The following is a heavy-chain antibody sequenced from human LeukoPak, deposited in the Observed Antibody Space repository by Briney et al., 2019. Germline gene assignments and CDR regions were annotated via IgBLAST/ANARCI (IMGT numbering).Heavy chain of an antibody. D-gene: IGHD3-16*01. V-gene: IGHV3-23*01. CDR3: AKDIDLTYYFDY. CDR2: ISGSGGST. Sequence: GGSLRLSCAASGFTFSSYAMSWVRQAPGKGLEWVSAISGSGGSTYYADSVKGRFTISRDNSKNTLYLQMISLRAEDTAVYYCAKDIDLTYYFDYWGQGTLVTVSS. J-gene: IGHJ4*02. CDR1: GFTFSSYA.